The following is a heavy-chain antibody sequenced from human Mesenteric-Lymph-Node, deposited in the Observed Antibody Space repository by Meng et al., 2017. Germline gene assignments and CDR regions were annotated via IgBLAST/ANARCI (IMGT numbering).Heavy chain of an antibody. Sequence: QVQLQQSGPGLVKPSQTLPPTWAISGDTVSSNSAAWNWIRQSPSRGLEWLGRTYYRSKWYNDYAVSVKSRITINPDTSKNQFSLQLNSVTPEDTAVYYCGRGGGSYYHFDYWGQGTLVTVSS. CDR3: GRGGGSYYHFDY. J-gene: IGHJ4*02. CDR1: GDTVSSNSAA. CDR2: TYYRSKWYN. D-gene: IGHD1-26*01. V-gene: IGHV6-1*01.